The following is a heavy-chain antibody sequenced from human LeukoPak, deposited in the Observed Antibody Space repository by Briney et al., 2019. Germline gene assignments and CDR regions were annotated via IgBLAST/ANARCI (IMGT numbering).Heavy chain of an antibody. CDR3: ARGLGYCGGDCPAFDI. D-gene: IGHD2-21*02. J-gene: IGHJ3*02. CDR1: GGSISSYY. Sequence: SETLSLTCTVSGGSISSYYWSWIRQPPGKGLEWIGYIYYSGSTNYNPSLKSRVTISVDTSKNQFSLKLSSVTAADTAVYYCARGLGYCGGDCPAFDIWGQGTMVTVSS. CDR2: IYYSGST. V-gene: IGHV4-59*01.